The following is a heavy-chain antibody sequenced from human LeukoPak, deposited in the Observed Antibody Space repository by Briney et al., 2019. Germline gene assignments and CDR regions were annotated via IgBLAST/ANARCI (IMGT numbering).Heavy chain of an antibody. CDR1: GDSIMSSGSY. CDR2: VSSSGGT. D-gene: IGHD3-10*01. V-gene: IGHV4-39*07. J-gene: IGHJ4*02. CDR3: AKYIGGSMFEH. Sequence: SETLSLTCSVSGDSIMSSGSYWDWIRQPPGKALEWIGSVSSSGGTHYSPSLKNRLSISMDTSQNQFSPRLSSVTVADTAVYYCAKYIGGSMFEHWGQGALVTVSS.